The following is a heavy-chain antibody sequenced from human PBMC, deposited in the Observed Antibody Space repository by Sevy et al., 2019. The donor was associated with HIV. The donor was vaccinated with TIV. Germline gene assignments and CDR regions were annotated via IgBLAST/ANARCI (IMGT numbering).Heavy chain of an antibody. CDR1: GFTFSSYA. J-gene: IGHJ4*02. V-gene: IGHV3-30-3*01. D-gene: IGHD3-22*01. Sequence: GGSLRLSCAASGFTFSSYAMHGVRQAPCKGLEWVAVISYDGNNKYYADSVKGRFTISRDNSKNTLYVQMNSLRAEDTAVYYCARDVSYYDRSGYSLDYWGQGTVVTVSS. CDR3: ARDVSYYDRSGYSLDY. CDR2: ISYDGNNK.